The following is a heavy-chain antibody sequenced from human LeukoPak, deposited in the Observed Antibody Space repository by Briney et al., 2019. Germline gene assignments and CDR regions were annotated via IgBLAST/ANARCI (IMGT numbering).Heavy chain of an antibody. V-gene: IGHV3-7*01. CDR3: ARENKWELYFDY. CDR2: IRQDGSEK. Sequence: EAGGSLRLSCAASALTFSSYWMSWVRQAPGKGLEWVANIRQDGSEKYYVNSVKGRFTISRDNAKNSLYLQMNSLRAEDTAVYYCARENKWELYFDYWGQGTLVTVSS. J-gene: IGHJ4*02. D-gene: IGHD1-26*01. CDR1: ALTFSSYW.